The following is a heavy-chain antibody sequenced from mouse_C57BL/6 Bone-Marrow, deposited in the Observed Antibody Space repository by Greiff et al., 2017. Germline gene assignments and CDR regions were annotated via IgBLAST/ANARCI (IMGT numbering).Heavy chain of an antibody. D-gene: IGHD1-1*01. CDR1: GFTFSDAW. V-gene: IGHV6-6*01. CDR3: TGVLRWAWFAD. J-gene: IGHJ3*01. Sequence: EVKLLESGGGLVQPGGSMKLSCAASGFTFSDAWMDWVRQSPEKGLEWVAEIRNKANNHASYYDEYVKGRFTISRDDTKSSVYLQMNSFRAEDTCIECCTGVLRWAWFADWGQGTRVTVSA. CDR2: IRNKANNHAS.